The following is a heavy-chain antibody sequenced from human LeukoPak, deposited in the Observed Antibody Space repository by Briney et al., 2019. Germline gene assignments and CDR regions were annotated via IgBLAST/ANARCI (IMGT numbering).Heavy chain of an antibody. CDR1: GGSFSGYY. CDR3: ARGSGGSCYYDY. D-gene: IGHD2-15*01. V-gene: IGHV4-34*01. Sequence: PSETLSLTCAVYGGSFSGYYWSWIRQPPGKGLEWIGEINHSGGTNYNPSLKSRVTISVDTSKNQFSLKLSSVTAADTAVYYCARGSGGSCYYDYWGQGTLVTVSS. J-gene: IGHJ4*02. CDR2: INHSGGT.